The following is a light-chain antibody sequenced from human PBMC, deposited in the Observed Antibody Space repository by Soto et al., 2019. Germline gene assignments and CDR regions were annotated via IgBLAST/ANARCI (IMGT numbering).Light chain of an antibody. CDR2: DAS. V-gene: IGKV1-33*01. Sequence: DLQMTQSPSSLSASVGDRVSITCQASQDIKKYVNWYQQKSGKAPKLLINDASELEAGVPSRFSGGGSGTDFTFTLSSLQPEDVAPYFCQHYRNLPLTFGGGTKEELK. J-gene: IGKJ4*01. CDR3: QHYRNLPLT. CDR1: QDIKKY.